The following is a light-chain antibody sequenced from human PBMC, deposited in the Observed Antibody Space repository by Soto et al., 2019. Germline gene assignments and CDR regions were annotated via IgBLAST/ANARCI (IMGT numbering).Light chain of an antibody. J-gene: IGLJ2*01. CDR2: EVI. Sequence: QSALTQPPSASGSPGQSVTISCTGSRSDIGDSNYVSWYQQHPRKAPRLIISEVINRPSGVPDRFSASKSGNTASLTISGLQAEDEADYYCASKAGSSIHVVFGGGTKLTVL. CDR3: ASKAGSSIHVV. CDR1: RSDIGDSNY. V-gene: IGLV2-8*01.